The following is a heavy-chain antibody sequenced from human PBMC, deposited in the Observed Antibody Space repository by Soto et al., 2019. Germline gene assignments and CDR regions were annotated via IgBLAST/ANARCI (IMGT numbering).Heavy chain of an antibody. Sequence: QVQLVESGGGVVQPGRSLRLSCAASGFTFSSYGMHWVRQAPGEGLEWVAVIWYDGSNKYYADSVKGRFTISRDNSKNTLYLQRNGLRAEDTAVYYCARGWYCGGDCYEWYFDLWGRGTLVTVSS. CDR1: GFTFSSYG. CDR2: IWYDGSNK. CDR3: ARGWYCGGDCYEWYFDL. J-gene: IGHJ2*01. D-gene: IGHD2-21*02. V-gene: IGHV3-33*01.